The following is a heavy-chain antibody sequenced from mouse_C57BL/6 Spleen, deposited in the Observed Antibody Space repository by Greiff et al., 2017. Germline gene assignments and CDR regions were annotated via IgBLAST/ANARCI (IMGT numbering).Heavy chain of an antibody. CDR1: GFTFSDYY. D-gene: IGHD2-12*01. Sequence: EVKLMESEGGLVQPGSSMKLSCTASGFTFSDYYMAWVRQVPEKGLEWVANINYDGSSTYYLDSLKSRFIISRDNAKNILYLQMSSLKSEDTATYYCARDGRRYFDVWGTGTTVTVSS. J-gene: IGHJ1*03. CDR2: INYDGSST. CDR3: ARDGRRYFDV. V-gene: IGHV5-16*01.